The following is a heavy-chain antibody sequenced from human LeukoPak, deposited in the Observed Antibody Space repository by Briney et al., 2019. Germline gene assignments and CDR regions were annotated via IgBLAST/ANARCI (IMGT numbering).Heavy chain of an antibody. Sequence: GGSLRLSCAASGFTFNSYWMHWVRQAPGKGLVWVSRINSDGSSTTYADSVKGRFTISRENAKNSLYLQMNSLRAGDTAVYYCARGDSSQIDYWGQGTLVTVSS. CDR2: INSDGSST. V-gene: IGHV3-74*01. CDR1: GFTFNSYW. CDR3: ARGDSSQIDY. J-gene: IGHJ4*02. D-gene: IGHD3-22*01.